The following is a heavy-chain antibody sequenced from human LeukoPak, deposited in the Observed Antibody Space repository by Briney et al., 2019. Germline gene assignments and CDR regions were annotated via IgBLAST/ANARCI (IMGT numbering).Heavy chain of an antibody. V-gene: IGHV4-34*01. CDR2: INHSGNT. J-gene: IGHJ6*03. CDR3: ARREPHGDYGGKIRYYYYMDV. D-gene: IGHD4-23*01. CDR1: GGSFSGYY. Sequence: SETLSLTCAVYGGSFSGYYWSWIRQPPGKGLGRIGEINHSGNTNSNPSLKSRVTMSVDTSKNQFSLKLSSLTAADTAMYYCARREPHGDYGGKIRYYYYMDVWGKGTTITISS.